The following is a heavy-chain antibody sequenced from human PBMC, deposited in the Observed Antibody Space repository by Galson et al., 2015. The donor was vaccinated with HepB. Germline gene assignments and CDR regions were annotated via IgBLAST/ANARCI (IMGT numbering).Heavy chain of an antibody. CDR1: GYTFTSYY. CDR2: INPSGGST. V-gene: IGHV1-46*01. J-gene: IGHJ6*02. D-gene: IGHD1-26*01. Sequence: SVKVSCKASGYTFTSYYMHWVRQAPGQGLEWMGIINPSGGSTSYAQKFQGRVTMTRDTSTSTVYMELRSLRSDDTAVYYCARDLPRGSYIFDYYYYYGMDVWGQGTTVTVSS. CDR3: ARDLPRGSYIFDYYYYYGMDV.